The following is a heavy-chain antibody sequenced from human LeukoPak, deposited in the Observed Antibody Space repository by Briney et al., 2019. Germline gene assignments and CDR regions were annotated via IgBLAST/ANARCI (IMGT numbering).Heavy chain of an antibody. J-gene: IGHJ3*02. D-gene: IGHD6-19*01. CDR3: ARGHWGSGWYVGAFDI. CDR2: FYGSGSA. V-gene: IGHV4-30-2*01. Sequence: SETLSLTCTVSGDSISSGAYYWSWIRKPPGKGLEWIGYFYGSGSASYNPSLKSRVTISVDRSNNQFSLKMSSVTAADTAVYYCARGHWGSGWYVGAFDIWGQGTMVTVSS. CDR1: GDSISSGAYY.